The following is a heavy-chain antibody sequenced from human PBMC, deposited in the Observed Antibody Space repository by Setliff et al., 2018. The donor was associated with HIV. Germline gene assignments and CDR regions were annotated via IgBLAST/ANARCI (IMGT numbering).Heavy chain of an antibody. V-gene: IGHV3-23*01. CDR1: GFTFSRYA. CDR2: LSGSGVGT. Sequence: TGGSLRLSCAASGFTFSRYAMSWVRQAPGKGLAWVSGLSGSGVGTYDAGSVKGRFTISRDNSKNTLYLQMNSLRAEDTAVYYCAKAGDYYDRTTFDSWGQGTLVTVSS. D-gene: IGHD3-22*01. CDR3: AKAGDYYDRTTFDS. J-gene: IGHJ4*02.